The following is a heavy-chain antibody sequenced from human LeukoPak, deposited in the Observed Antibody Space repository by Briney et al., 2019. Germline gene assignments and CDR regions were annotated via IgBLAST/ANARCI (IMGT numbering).Heavy chain of an antibody. Sequence: ASVKVPCKASGYTFTSYDINWVRQATGQGLEWMGWMNPNSGNTGYAQKFQGRVTMTRNTSISTAYMELSSLRSEDTAVYYCARGVRIAVAGYFDYWGQGTLVTVSS. V-gene: IGHV1-8*01. CDR2: MNPNSGNT. CDR3: ARGVRIAVAGYFDY. CDR1: GYTFTSYD. D-gene: IGHD6-19*01. J-gene: IGHJ4*02.